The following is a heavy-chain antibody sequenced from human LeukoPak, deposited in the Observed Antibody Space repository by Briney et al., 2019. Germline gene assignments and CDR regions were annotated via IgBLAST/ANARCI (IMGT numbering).Heavy chain of an antibody. D-gene: IGHD4-17*01. Sequence: GGSLGLSCAASGFTFSSYSMNWVRQAPGKGLEWVSYISSSSSTIYYADSVKGRFTISRDNAKNSLYLQMNSLRDEDTAVYYCARDPRTVTTYYFDYWGQGTLVTVSS. CDR1: GFTFSSYS. CDR2: ISSSSSTI. J-gene: IGHJ4*02. CDR3: ARDPRTVTTYYFDY. V-gene: IGHV3-48*02.